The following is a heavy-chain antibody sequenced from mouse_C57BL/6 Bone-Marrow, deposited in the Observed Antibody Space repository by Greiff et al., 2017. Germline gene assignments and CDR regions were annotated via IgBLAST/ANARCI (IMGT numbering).Heavy chain of an antibody. CDR3: ARSGGIYYGDGAY. D-gene: IGHD2-13*01. Sequence: QVQLQQPGTDLVKPGASVKLSCKASGYTFTSYWMHWVKQRPGQGLEWIGNINPSNGGTNYNEKFKSKATLTVDKSSSTAYMQLSSLTSEDAAVYYCARSGGIYYGDGAYWGQGTLVTVSA. CDR2: INPSNGGT. V-gene: IGHV1-53*01. J-gene: IGHJ3*01. CDR1: GYTFTSYW.